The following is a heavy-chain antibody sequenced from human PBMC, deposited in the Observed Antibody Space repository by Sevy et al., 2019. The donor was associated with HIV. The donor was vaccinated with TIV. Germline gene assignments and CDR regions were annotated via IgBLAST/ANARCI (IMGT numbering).Heavy chain of an antibody. CDR2: INTDGKMT. Sequence: GGSLRLSCAASGLTLTNYWMHWVRQAPGKGLVWVSHINTDGKMTRYADFVKGRFTTSTDNVNNTLYLQMNILRDEDTAVYYCARGSRGTFGYWGQGTLITVSS. D-gene: IGHD1-26*01. CDR1: GLTLTNYW. V-gene: IGHV3-74*01. J-gene: IGHJ4*02. CDR3: ARGSRGTFGY.